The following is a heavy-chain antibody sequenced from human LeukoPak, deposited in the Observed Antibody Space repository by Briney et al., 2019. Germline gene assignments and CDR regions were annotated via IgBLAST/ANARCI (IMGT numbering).Heavy chain of an antibody. D-gene: IGHD6-19*01. V-gene: IGHV4-39*01. Sequence: SETLSLTCTVSGDSISSTNYYWGWIRQPPGKGLEWIGSIYYSGSTYYNPSLESRVTISVDTSKNQFSLKLSSVTTADTAVYYCATSGWYLLPGVYWGQGTLVTVSS. CDR1: GDSISSTNYY. CDR2: IYYSGST. J-gene: IGHJ4*02. CDR3: ATSGWYLLPGVY.